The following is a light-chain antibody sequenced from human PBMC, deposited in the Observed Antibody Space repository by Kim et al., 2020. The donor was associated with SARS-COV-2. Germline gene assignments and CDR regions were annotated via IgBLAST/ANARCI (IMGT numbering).Light chain of an antibody. Sequence: GQKVAISCSGSASNIGSNYVSWYQQFPGTTPKLLIYHNNRRPSGIPDRFSASKSGTSATLGITGLQTGDEADYYCGTWDISLTGMIFGGGTKLTVL. CDR2: HNN. CDR3: GTWDISLTGMI. V-gene: IGLV1-51*01. J-gene: IGLJ2*01. CDR1: ASNIGSNY.